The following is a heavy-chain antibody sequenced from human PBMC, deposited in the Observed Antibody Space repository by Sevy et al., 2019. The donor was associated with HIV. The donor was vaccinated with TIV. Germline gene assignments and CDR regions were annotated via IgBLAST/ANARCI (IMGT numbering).Heavy chain of an antibody. CDR3: ARVPGYSSGWYLNWFDP. Sequence: SETLSLTCAVYGGSFSGYYWSWIRQPPGKGLEWIGEINHSGSTNYNPSLKSRVTISVDTSKNQFSLKLSSVTAADTAVYYCARVPGYSSGWYLNWFDPWGQGTLVTVSS. CDR2: INHSGST. J-gene: IGHJ5*02. D-gene: IGHD6-19*01. CDR1: GGSFSGYY. V-gene: IGHV4-34*01.